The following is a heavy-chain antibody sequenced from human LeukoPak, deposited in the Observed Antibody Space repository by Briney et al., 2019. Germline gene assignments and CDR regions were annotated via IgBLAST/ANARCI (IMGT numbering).Heavy chain of an antibody. Sequence: GGSLRLSCAASGFTFSSYWMSWIRQAPGKGLEWVSYISSSGSTIYYADSVKGRFTISRDNAKNSLYLQMNSLRAEDTAVYYCASSIGDHLYYYYMDVRGKGTTVTVSS. V-gene: IGHV3-11*04. CDR1: GFTFSSYW. J-gene: IGHJ6*03. D-gene: IGHD2-21*01. CDR2: ISSSGSTI. CDR3: ASSIGDHLYYYYMDV.